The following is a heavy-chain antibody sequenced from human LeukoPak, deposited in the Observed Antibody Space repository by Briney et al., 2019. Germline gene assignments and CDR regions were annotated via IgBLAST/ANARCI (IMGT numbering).Heavy chain of an antibody. CDR3: ARVTLDRNYGYYYYGMDV. Sequence: PSETLSLTCAVYGGSFSGYYWSWIRQPPGKGLEWIGEINHSGSTNYNPSLKSRVTISVDTSKNQFSLKLSSVTAADTAVYYCARVTLDRNYGYYYYGMDVWGQGTTVTVSS. V-gene: IGHV4-34*01. CDR1: GGSFSGYY. J-gene: IGHJ6*02. D-gene: IGHD3-10*01. CDR2: INHSGST.